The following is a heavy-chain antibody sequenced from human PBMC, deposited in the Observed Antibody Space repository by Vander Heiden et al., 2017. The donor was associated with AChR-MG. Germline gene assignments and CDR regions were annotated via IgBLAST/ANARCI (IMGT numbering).Heavy chain of an antibody. Sequence: DVHLVESGGGLVKPGGSLRPSCAVPGFTSKAAWMNWVRQDPGKGLEWIGRIKSNSDGGITDHAAPVKGRFTISRDDSKNTLYLQMDSLKTEDTGVYYCTTLSLWNYVLETWGQGSLVTVSS. CDR3: TTLSLWNYVLET. CDR2: IKSNSDGGIT. V-gene: IGHV3-15*01. CDR1: GFTSKAAW. J-gene: IGHJ5*02. D-gene: IGHD1-7*01.